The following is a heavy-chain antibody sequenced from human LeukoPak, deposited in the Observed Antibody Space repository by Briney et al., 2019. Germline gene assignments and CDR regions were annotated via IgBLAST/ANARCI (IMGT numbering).Heavy chain of an antibody. J-gene: IGHJ4*02. D-gene: IGHD2-15*01. CDR2: INWNSGSV. CDR3: VKRSCNGGRCYFDY. V-gene: IGHV3-9*01. CDR1: GFTFGDYA. Sequence: GGSLRLSCAASGFTFGDYAMYWVRQAPGKGLEWVSGINWNSGSVVYVDSVKGRFTISGDNAKNSLHLQMNSLRTEDTAFYYCVKRSCNGGRCYFDYWGQGTLVTVSS.